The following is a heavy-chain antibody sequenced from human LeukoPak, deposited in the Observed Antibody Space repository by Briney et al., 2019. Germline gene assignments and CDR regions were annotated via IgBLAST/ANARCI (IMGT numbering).Heavy chain of an antibody. Sequence: SETLSLTCTVSGGSINSYYWTWIRQPPGKGLEWIGYIYYSGSTNYTPSLKRRVTISVDTSKNQFSLKLSSVTAADMAVYYCARFTHCGGDCYALDYWGQGTLVTVSS. CDR3: ARFTHCGGDCYALDY. J-gene: IGHJ4*02. CDR2: IYYSGST. D-gene: IGHD2-21*02. V-gene: IGHV4-59*01. CDR1: GGSINSYY.